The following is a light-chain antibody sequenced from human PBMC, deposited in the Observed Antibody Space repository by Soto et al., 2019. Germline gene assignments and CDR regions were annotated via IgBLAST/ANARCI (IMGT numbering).Light chain of an antibody. CDR1: QSISSW. J-gene: IGKJ1*01. Sequence: DIQMTQSPSTLSASVGDRVTITCRASQSISSWLAWYQQKPGKAPKLLIYDASSLESGVPSRFSGSGSGTEFTLTISSLQPDDFATYYCQQYHSFSTFGRGTKAAIK. CDR2: DAS. CDR3: QQYHSFST. V-gene: IGKV1-5*01.